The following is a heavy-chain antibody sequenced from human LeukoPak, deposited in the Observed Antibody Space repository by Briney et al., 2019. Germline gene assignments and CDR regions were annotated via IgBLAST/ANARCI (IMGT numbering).Heavy chain of an antibody. D-gene: IGHD4/OR15-4a*01. V-gene: IGHV4-59*01. CDR2: VHHTGSA. J-gene: IGHJ6*02. Sequence: SETLSLTCTVSGISPSTYYWSWVRQPPGKGLEWIGYVHHTGSADYNPSLKSRVTISLDMSKSQFSLKLTSATAADTAVYYCARDSWDYIAMDVWGPGTTVTVSS. CDR3: ARDSWDYIAMDV. CDR1: GISPSTYY.